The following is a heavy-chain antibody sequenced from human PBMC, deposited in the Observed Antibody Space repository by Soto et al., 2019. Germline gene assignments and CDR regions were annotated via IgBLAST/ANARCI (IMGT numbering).Heavy chain of an antibody. D-gene: IGHD1-26*01. CDR3: AKGPGSNSGSYYFDY. CDR1: GFTFSSYG. Sequence: GGSLRLSCAASGFTFSSYGMHWVRQAPGKGLEWVAVISYDGSNKYYADSVKGRFTISRDNSKNTLYLQMNSLRAEDTAVYYCAKGPGSNSGSYYFDYSGQGTLVTVSS. CDR2: ISYDGSNK. V-gene: IGHV3-30*18. J-gene: IGHJ4*02.